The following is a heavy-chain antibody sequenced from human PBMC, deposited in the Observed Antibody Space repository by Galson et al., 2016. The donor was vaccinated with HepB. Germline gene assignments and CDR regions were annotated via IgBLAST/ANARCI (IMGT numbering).Heavy chain of an antibody. CDR1: GYTFTNYG. CDR3: AREERFCSGGDCQPPDDGMDV. V-gene: IGHV1-18*01. Sequence: SVKVSCKASGYTFTNYGFSWVRHAPGQGLEWIGYISTYNGNINFAHKFEGRITMATAKYRGTGSLALRSLGPDDTAVYYCAREERFCSGGDCQPPDDGMDVWGQGTAVTVSS. J-gene: IGHJ6*02. CDR2: ISTYNGNI. D-gene: IGHD2-15*01.